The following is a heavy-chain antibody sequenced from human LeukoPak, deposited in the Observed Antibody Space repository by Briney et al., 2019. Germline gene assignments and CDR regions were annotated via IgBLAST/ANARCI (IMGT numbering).Heavy chain of an antibody. D-gene: IGHD3-10*02. CDR3: TRDSQDSYVYYLVV. CDR1: GFTFGRYW. CDR2: IDQEGSVK. V-gene: IGHV3-7*01. J-gene: IGHJ6*03. Sequence: GGSLRLSCAVSGFTFGRYWMSWVRQAPGKGPEWVANIDQEGSVKYYVDSVKGRFTISRDSATNSLYLQMNSLRAEDTSVYYCTRDSQDSYVYYLVVWGKGTTVTVSS.